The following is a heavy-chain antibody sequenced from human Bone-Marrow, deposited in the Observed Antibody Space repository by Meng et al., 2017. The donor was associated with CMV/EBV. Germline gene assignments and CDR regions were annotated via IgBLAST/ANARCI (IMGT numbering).Heavy chain of an antibody. Sequence: GSLRLSCTVSGGSISSYYWSWIRQPPGKGLEWIGYIYYSGSTNYNPSLKSRVTISVDTSKNQFSLKLSSVIAADTAVYYCARVAAVAAAGTGWFDPWGQGTLVTVSS. CDR3: ARVAAVAAAGTGWFDP. V-gene: IGHV4-59*01. CDR2: IYYSGST. CDR1: GGSISSYY. D-gene: IGHD6-13*01. J-gene: IGHJ5*02.